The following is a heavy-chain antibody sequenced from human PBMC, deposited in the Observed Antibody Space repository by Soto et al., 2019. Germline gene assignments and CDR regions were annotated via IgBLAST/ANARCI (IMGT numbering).Heavy chain of an antibody. V-gene: IGHV3-73*01. CDR1: GFTFSGSA. CDR3: TRPGPAHFDY. J-gene: IGHJ4*02. CDR2: IRSKANSYAT. Sequence: GVSLRLSCSASGFTFSGSAMHWVRQASGKGLEWVGRIRSKANSYATAYAASVKGRFTISRDDSKNTAYLQMNSLKTEDTAVYYCTRPGPAHFDYWGQGTLVTVSS.